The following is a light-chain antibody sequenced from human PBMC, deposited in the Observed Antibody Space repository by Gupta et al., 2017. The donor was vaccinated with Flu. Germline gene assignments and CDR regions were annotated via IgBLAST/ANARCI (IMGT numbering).Light chain of an antibody. Sequence: QSALTQPASVSGSPGQSITISCTGTSSDVGSYNLVSWYQQHPGKAPKLMIYEGSKRPSGVSNRFSGSKSGNTASLTISGLQGEDEADYYCCSYTGSSYVFGTGTKVTVL. CDR2: EGS. V-gene: IGLV2-23*01. J-gene: IGLJ1*01. CDR3: CSYTGSSYV. CDR1: SSDVGSYNL.